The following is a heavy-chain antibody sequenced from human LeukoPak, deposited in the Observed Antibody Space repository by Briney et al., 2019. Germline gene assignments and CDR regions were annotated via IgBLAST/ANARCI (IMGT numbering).Heavy chain of an antibody. CDR2: ISSSSSYI. CDR1: GFTFSSYS. V-gene: IGHV3-21*01. D-gene: IGHD5-24*01. Sequence: GGSLRLSCAASGFTFSSYSMNWVRQAPGKGLEWVSSISSSSSYIYYADSVKGRFTISRDNAKNSLYLQMNSLRAEDTAVYYCAREGRDGYNYNFWAQGILVTVSS. J-gene: IGHJ4*02. CDR3: AREGRDGYNYNF.